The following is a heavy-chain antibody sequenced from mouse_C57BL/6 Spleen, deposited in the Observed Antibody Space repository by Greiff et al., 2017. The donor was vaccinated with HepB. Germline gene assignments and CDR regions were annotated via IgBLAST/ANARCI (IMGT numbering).Heavy chain of an antibody. CDR2: IDPEDGET. CDR3: AFYYDYDEGYAMDY. J-gene: IGHJ4*01. V-gene: IGHV14-2*01. CDR1: GFNIKDYY. D-gene: IGHD2-4*01. Sequence: EVHLVESGAELVKPGASVKLSCTASGFNIKDYYMHWVKQRTEQGLEWIGRIDPEDGETKYAPKFQGKATITADTSSNTAYLQLSSLTSEDTAVYYCAFYYDYDEGYAMDYWGQGTSVTVSS.